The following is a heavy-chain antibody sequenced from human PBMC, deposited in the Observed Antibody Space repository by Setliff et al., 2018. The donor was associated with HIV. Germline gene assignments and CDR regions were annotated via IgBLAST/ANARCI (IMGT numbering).Heavy chain of an antibody. D-gene: IGHD5-12*01. J-gene: IGHJ4*02. Sequence: SETLSLTCIVSGGSISSSSYYWGWIRQPPGKGLEWIGSIDYTGKTHYNPSLKSRVTISADTSKSQFSLNLSSVTAADTAVYYCARVGLRFKYTFDYWGQGMLVTVA. V-gene: IGHV4-39*01. CDR2: IDYTGKT. CDR1: GGSISSSSYY. CDR3: ARVGLRFKYTFDY.